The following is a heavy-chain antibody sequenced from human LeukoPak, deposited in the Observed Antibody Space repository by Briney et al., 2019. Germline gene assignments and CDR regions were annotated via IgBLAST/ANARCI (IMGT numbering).Heavy chain of an antibody. CDR3: AKDRSPCMVRGLIVGYFDY. D-gene: IGHD3-10*01. J-gene: IGHJ4*02. CDR1: GFTFSNYG. CDR2: LSYDGSNE. V-gene: IGHV3-30*18. Sequence: PGGSLRLSCAASGFTFSNYGMHWVRQAPGKGLEWVAVLSYDGSNEYYADSVKGRFAISRDNSKNTLYLQMNSLRADDTAVYYCAKDRSPCMVRGLIVGYFDYWGQGTLVTVSS.